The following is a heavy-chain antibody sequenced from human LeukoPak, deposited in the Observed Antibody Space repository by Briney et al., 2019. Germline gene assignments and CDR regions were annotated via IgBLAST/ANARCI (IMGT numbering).Heavy chain of an antibody. D-gene: IGHD2-2*01. V-gene: IGHV3-30*01. CDR3: AREGGYCSSTSCYGPFDY. J-gene: IGHJ4*02. CDR2: ISYDGSNK. CDR1: GSTFSSYA. Sequence: GGSLRLSCAASGSTFSSYAMHWVRQAPGKGLEWVAVISYDGSNKYYADSVKGRFTISRDNSKNTLYLQMNSLRAEDTAVYYCAREGGYCSSTSCYGPFDYWGQGTLVTVSS.